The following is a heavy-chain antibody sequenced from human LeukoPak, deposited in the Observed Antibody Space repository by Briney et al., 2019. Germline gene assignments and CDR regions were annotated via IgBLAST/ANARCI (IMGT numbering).Heavy chain of an antibody. D-gene: IGHD6-6*01. CDR2: TNHSGST. J-gene: IGHJ3*02. V-gene: IGHV4-34*01. CDR1: GGSFSGYY. Sequence: SETLSLTCAVYGGSFSGYYWSWIRQPPGKGLEWIGETNHSGSTNYNPSLKSRVTISVDTSKNQFSLKLSSVTAADTAVYYCASQKGSHGAFDIWGQGTMVTVSS. CDR3: ASQKGSHGAFDI.